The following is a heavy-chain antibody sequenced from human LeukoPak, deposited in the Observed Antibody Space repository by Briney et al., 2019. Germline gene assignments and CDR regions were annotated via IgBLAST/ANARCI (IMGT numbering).Heavy chain of an antibody. V-gene: IGHV4-61*02. Sequence: SETLSLTCTVSGGSISSGTYYWSWIRQPAGKGLEWIGRIYTSGSTNYNPSLKSRVTISVDTSKNQFSLKLGSVTAADTAVYYCARESVGMDSWGQGTLVTVSS. CDR3: ARESVGMDS. J-gene: IGHJ4*02. CDR1: GGSISSGTYY. D-gene: IGHD1-26*01. CDR2: IYTSGST.